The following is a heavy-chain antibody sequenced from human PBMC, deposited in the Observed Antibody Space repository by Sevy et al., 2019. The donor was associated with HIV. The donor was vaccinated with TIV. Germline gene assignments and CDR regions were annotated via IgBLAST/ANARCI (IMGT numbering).Heavy chain of an antibody. CDR3: AKDHRGSSSTSCPKPGYYYYGMDV. CDR1: GFTFSSYG. D-gene: IGHD2-2*01. V-gene: IGHV3-30*02. J-gene: IGHJ6*02. Sequence: GGSLRLSCAASGFTFSSYGMHWVRQAPGKGLEWVAFIRYDGSNKYYADSVKGRFTISRDNSKNTLYLQMNSLRAEDTAVYYCAKDHRGSSSTSCPKPGYYYYGMDVWGQGTTVTVSS. CDR2: IRYDGSNK.